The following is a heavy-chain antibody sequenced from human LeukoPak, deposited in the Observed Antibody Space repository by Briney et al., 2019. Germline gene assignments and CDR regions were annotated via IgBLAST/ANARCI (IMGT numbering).Heavy chain of an antibody. CDR3: AREDGEYDAFDI. V-gene: IGHV1-2*06. D-gene: IGHD2/OR15-2a*01. Sequence: ASVKVSCKASGYTFTGYYMHWVRQAPGQGLEWMGRINPNSGGTNYAQKFQGRATMTRDTSISTAYMELSRLRSDDTAVYYCAREDGEYDAFDIWGQGTMVTVSS. J-gene: IGHJ3*02. CDR2: INPNSGGT. CDR1: GYTFTGYY.